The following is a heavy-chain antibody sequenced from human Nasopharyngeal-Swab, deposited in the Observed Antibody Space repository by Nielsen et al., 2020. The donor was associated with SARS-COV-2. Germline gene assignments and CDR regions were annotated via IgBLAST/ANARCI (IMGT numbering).Heavy chain of an antibody. V-gene: IGHV1-8*03. D-gene: IGHD2-2*01. CDR1: GYTLTSYD. Sequence: ASVKVSCKASGYTLTSYDINWVRQATGQGLEWMGWMNPNSGNTGYAQKFQGRVTITRNTSISTAYMELSSLRSEDTAVYYCARVYCISTSCFYGMDVWGQGTTGTVSS. J-gene: IGHJ6*02. CDR3: ARVYCISTSCFYGMDV. CDR2: MNPNSGNT.